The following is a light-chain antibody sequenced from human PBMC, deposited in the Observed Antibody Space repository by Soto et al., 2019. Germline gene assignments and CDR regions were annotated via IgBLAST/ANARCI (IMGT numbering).Light chain of an antibody. CDR3: QQYNNWPRT. Sequence: EIVMTQSPATLSVSPGERATLSCGASQTVSSNLAWFQQKPGQAPRLLIYGASTRATGLPARFSGSGSGTAFTLTISSLQSEDLAVYYCQQYNNWPRTFGQGTKVEI. J-gene: IGKJ1*01. CDR1: QTVSSN. CDR2: GAS. V-gene: IGKV3-15*01.